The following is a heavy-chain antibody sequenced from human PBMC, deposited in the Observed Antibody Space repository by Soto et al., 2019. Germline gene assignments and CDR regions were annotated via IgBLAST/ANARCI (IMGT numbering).Heavy chain of an antibody. V-gene: IGHV1-69*12. D-gene: IGHD2-2*01. J-gene: IGHJ6*02. CDR3: ARRYCISPSCHYYGLDV. CDR2: IIPMFGTG. Sequence: QVQLVQSGAEVKKPGSSVKVSCKASGGTFSSYTISWVRQAPGQGLEWMGGIIPMFGTGNYAQKFQGRVTSTAEESTNTAYMVLSSLRSEDTAVYYCARRYCISPSCHYYGLDVWGQGTTVTVSS. CDR1: GGTFSSYT.